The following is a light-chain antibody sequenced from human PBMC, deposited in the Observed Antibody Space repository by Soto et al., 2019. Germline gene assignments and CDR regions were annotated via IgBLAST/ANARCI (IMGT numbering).Light chain of an antibody. Sequence: DIQMTQSPFILSASVGDRVTITCRAGQTITSWLAWYQHKAGKAPKLLIYKASTLQTGVPSRFSGSGSGIEFTLTISSLQPDDFATYYCQQYSRYPWTFGQGTKVEIK. V-gene: IGKV1-5*03. CDR1: QTITSW. CDR2: KAS. J-gene: IGKJ1*01. CDR3: QQYSRYPWT.